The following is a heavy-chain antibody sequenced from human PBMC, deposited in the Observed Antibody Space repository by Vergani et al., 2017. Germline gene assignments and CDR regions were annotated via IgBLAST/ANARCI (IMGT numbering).Heavy chain of an antibody. CDR3: TTEWEDIVVVPAAIRFAFDI. Sequence: EVQLVESGGGLVKPGGSLRLSCAASGFTFSNAWMSWVRQAPGKGLEWVGRIKSKTDGGTTDYAAPVKGRFTISRDDSKNTLYLQMNSLKTEDTAVYYCTTEWEDIVVVPAAIRFAFDIWGQGTMVTVSS. D-gene: IGHD2-2*02. CDR1: GFTFSNAW. CDR2: IKSKTDGGTT. J-gene: IGHJ3*02. V-gene: IGHV3-15*01.